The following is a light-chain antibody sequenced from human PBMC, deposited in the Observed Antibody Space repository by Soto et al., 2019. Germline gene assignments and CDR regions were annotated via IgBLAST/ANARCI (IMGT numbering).Light chain of an antibody. CDR1: TSDFGGYNL. V-gene: IGLV2-23*01. J-gene: IGLJ1*01. CDR3: CSYASSSSYV. CDR2: EGT. Sequence: QSVLTQPASVSGSPGQSITISCSGTTSDFGGYNLVSWYQQHTAKAPNLLIYEGTQRPSGVSSRFSGSKSGNTASLTISGLQAEDEADYYCCSYASSSSYVFGTGTKVTVL.